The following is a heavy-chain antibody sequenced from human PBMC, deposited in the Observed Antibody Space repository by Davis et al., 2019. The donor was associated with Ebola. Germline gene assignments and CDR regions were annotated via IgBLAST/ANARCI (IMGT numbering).Heavy chain of an antibody. CDR2: TWYDGSNK. Sequence: GGSLRLSCAASGFTFSSYCMHWVRQAPGKGQEWVAVTWYDGSNKYYADSVKGRFTISRDNSKNTLYLQMNSLRAEDTAVYYCARDQGVDPGYYYYGMDVWGQGTTVTVSS. V-gene: IGHV3-33*08. D-gene: IGHD5-12*01. CDR1: GFTFSSYC. J-gene: IGHJ6*02. CDR3: ARDQGVDPGYYYYGMDV.